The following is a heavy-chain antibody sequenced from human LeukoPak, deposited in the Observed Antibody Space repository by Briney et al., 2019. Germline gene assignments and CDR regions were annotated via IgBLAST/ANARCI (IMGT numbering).Heavy chain of an antibody. CDR2: ISNDGSYN. J-gene: IGHJ5*01. V-gene: IGHV3-30*10. CDR1: GFTFSSYA. D-gene: IGHD1-26*01. Sequence: GGSLRLSCAASGFTFSSYAMHWVRQAPGKGLEWVAFISNDGSYNYCTDSVKGRFNISRDNSENTLYLQMSSLRPDDTAVYYCARDGSGTNLFDVGWFDSWGQGTLVTVSS. CDR3: ARDGSGTNLFDVGWFDS.